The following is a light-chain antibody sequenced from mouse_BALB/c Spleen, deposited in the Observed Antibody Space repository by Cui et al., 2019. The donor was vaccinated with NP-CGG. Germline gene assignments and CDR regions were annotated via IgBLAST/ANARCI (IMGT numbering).Light chain of an antibody. V-gene: IGLV1*01. CDR1: TGAVITSNY. Sequence: QAFVTQESAPTTLPGETVTLTCRSSTGAVITSNYANWVQEKPDHLFTGLIGGTNNRAPGVPARFSGSLIGDKAALTITGAQTEDETIYFCALWYSNHWVFGGGTKLTVL. CDR2: GTN. J-gene: IGLJ1*01. CDR3: ALWYSNHWV.